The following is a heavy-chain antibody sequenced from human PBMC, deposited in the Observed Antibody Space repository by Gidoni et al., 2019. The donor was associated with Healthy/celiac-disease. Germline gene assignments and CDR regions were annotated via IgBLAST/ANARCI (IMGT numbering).Heavy chain of an antibody. D-gene: IGHD5-12*01. CDR3: ARDEDIVATTYYFDY. Sequence: PGKGLEWVAVISYDGSNKYYADSVKGRFTISRDNSKNTLYLQMNSLRAEDTAVYYCARDEDIVATTYYFDYWGQGTLVTVSS. V-gene: IGHV3-30-3*01. CDR2: ISYDGSNK. J-gene: IGHJ4*02.